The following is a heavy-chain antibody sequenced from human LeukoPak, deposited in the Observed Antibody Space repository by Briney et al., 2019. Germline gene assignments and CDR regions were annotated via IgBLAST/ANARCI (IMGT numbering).Heavy chain of an antibody. CDR2: MTYDGSKR. J-gene: IGHJ3*02. D-gene: IGHD3-22*01. CDR1: GFTFSSYG. Sequence: GGSLRLSCVVSGFTFSSYGMHWVRQAPGKGLEWVAFMTYDGSKRPYADSVKGRFTISRDGSKNTLYLQMNSLRVEDTAVYYCARGLFLSGYLDAFDIWGQGTVVTVS. CDR3: ARGLFLSGYLDAFDI. V-gene: IGHV3-30*03.